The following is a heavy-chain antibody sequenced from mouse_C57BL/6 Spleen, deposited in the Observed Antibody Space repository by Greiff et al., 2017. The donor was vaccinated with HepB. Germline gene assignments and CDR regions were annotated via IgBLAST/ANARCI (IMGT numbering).Heavy chain of an antibody. D-gene: IGHD2-2*01. J-gene: IGHJ4*01. V-gene: IGHV1-64*01. CDR3: ARDYGYDGGAMDY. CDR2: IHPNSGTT. Sequence: QVQLQQPGAELVKPGASVKLSCKASGYTFTSYWMHWVKQRPGQGLEWIGMIHPNSGTTNYNEKFKSKATLTVDKSSSTAYMQLSSLTSEDSAVYYCARDYGYDGGAMDYWGQGTSVTVSS. CDR1: GYTFTSYW.